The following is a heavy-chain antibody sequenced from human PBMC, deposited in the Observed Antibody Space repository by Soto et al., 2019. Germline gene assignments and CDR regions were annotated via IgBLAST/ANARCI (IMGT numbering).Heavy chain of an antibody. CDR2: IWYDGSNK. V-gene: IGHV3-33*01. D-gene: IGHD7-27*01. J-gene: IGHJ5*02. CDR1: GFTFSTHA. Sequence: QVQLVESGGGVAQPGRSLRLSCGASGFTFSTHAMHWVRQAPGKGLEWVAVIWYDGSNKYYADSVKGRFTISRDNSKNPLSLQMDSLRADDTAVYYCAREGFSPSGDKRGWFDPRGQGTLVTVSS. CDR3: AREGFSPSGDKRGWFDP.